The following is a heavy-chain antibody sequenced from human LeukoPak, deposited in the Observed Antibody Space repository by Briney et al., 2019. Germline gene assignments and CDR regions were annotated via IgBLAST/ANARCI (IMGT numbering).Heavy chain of an antibody. Sequence: GGSLRLSCAASGFTFSSYAMSWVRQAPGKGLEWVSTISGSGGSTYYADSVKGRFTISRDNSKNTMYLQMNSLRADDTAVYYCAKGLSLGELNFDYWGQGTLVTVSS. CDR2: ISGSGGST. J-gene: IGHJ4*02. D-gene: IGHD1-26*01. CDR1: GFTFSSYA. V-gene: IGHV3-23*01. CDR3: AKGLSLGELNFDY.